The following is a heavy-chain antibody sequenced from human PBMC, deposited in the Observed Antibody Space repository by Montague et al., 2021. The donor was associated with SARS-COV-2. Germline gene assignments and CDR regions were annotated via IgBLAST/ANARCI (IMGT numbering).Heavy chain of an antibody. CDR2: ITHSGLT. CDR3: SLADYTTVQYYFDVWGQGTIXEAASKNKFPLRLKSGAAADAAVDYYELAGYNTGQDYFDV. Sequence: SETLSLTCAVSGGSFNSYYRSWSRQPPGKGLEWIGEITHSGLTNYNSSLKSRVTISVDTSKNQFSLRLTPVTVADAAAYYCSLADYTTVQYYFDVWGQGTIXEAASKNKFPLRLKSGAAADAAVDYYELAGYNTGQDYFDVWGQGTMVTVSS. V-gene: IGHV4-34*01. J-gene: IGHJ3*01. D-gene: IGHD2/OR15-2a*01. CDR1: GGSFNSYY.